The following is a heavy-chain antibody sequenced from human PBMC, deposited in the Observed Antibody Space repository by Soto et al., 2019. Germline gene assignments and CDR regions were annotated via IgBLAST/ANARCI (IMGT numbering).Heavy chain of an antibody. Sequence: SLRLSCAASGFTFSSYGMHWVRQAPGKGLEWVAVIWYDGSNKYYADSVKGRFTISRDNSKDTLYRQMDSLRDEDTAVYNCARDLTVRATYSGPDYYGMDAWGQGTTVTVSS. CDR3: ARDLTVRATYSGPDYYGMDA. CDR1: GFTFSSYG. V-gene: IGHV3-33*01. J-gene: IGHJ6*01. CDR2: IWYDGSNK. D-gene: IGHD2-15*01.